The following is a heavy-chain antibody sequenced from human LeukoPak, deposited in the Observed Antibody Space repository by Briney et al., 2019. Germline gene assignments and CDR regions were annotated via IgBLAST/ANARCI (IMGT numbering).Heavy chain of an antibody. CDR2: ISAYNGNT. CDR3: ARNSSGWYGDWFDP. V-gene: IGHV1-18*01. Sequence: GASVKVSCKASGYTFTSYGISWVRQAPGQGLEWMGWISAYNGNTNYAQKLQGRVTMTTDTSTSTAYMELRSLKSDDTAVYYCARNSSGWYGDWFDPWGQGTLVTVSS. CDR1: GYTFTSYG. D-gene: IGHD6-19*01. J-gene: IGHJ5*02.